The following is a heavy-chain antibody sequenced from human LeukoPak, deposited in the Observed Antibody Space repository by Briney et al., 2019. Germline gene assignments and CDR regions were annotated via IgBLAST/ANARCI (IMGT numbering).Heavy chain of an antibody. J-gene: IGHJ4*02. D-gene: IGHD3-22*01. CDR2: IIPSFGKT. CDR3: AREKSSGSAFYFDY. V-gene: IGHV1-69*13. CDR1: GGSFSTYG. Sequence: SVKVSCKASGGSFSTYGFNWVRQAPGQGLEWMGGIIPSFGKTNYAQKFQGRVTITADESTSTAYMELSSLRSDDTAVYYCAREKSSGSAFYFDYWGQGTLVTVSS.